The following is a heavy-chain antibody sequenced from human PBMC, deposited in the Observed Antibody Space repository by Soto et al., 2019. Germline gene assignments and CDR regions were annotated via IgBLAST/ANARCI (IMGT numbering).Heavy chain of an antibody. CDR2: VYAENSDI. CDR3: ASRKKTSDAFDF. V-gene: IGHV5-51*01. D-gene: IGHD1-1*01. CDR1: GDIFINYW. J-gene: IGHJ3*01. Sequence: GESLKISCEAFGDIFINYWIGWVRQMSGKGLEWMGFVYAENSDIRYNPAFQGQVTISVDKSINAAYLQWSNLKASDTAIYYCASRKKTSDAFDFWGQGTRVTVS.